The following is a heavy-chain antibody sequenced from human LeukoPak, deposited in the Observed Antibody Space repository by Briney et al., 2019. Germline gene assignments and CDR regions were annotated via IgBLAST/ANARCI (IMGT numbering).Heavy chain of an antibody. V-gene: IGHV4-39*07. CDR2: IYYSGST. CDR3: ARVPVTTGVVDY. D-gene: IGHD4-17*01. Sequence: SETLSLTCTVSGGSISSSSYYWGWIRQPPGKGLEWIGSIYYSGSTYYNPPLKSRVTISVDTSKNQFSLKLSSVTAADTAVYYCARVPVTTGVVDYWGQGTLVTVSS. J-gene: IGHJ4*02. CDR1: GGSISSSSYY.